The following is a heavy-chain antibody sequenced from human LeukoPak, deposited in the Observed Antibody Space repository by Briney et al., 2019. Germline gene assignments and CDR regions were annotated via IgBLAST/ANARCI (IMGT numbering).Heavy chain of an antibody. Sequence: KPSETLSLTCSVSGDSISSSNYYWGWIRQSPGKGLEWIGIIYYSGTTNYNPSLKSRVTISVDTSKNQFSLKLSSVTAADTAVYYCARVDFAPPGIAVAAPYYFDYWGQGTLVTVSS. J-gene: IGHJ4*02. CDR2: IYYSGTT. CDR3: ARVDFAPPGIAVAAPYYFDY. V-gene: IGHV4-39*07. D-gene: IGHD6-19*01. CDR1: GDSISSSNYY.